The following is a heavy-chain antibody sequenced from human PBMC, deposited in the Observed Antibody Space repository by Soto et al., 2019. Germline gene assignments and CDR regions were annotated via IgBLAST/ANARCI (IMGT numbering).Heavy chain of an antibody. J-gene: IGHJ6*02. D-gene: IGHD7-27*01. CDR1: GYTFTSYG. Sequence: ASVKVSCKASGYTFTSYGISWVRQAPGQGLEWMGWISAYNGNTNYAQKLQGRVTMTTDTSTSTAYMELRSLRSDDTAVYYCAREPGAPTYYYYGMDVWGQGTTVTVS. CDR2: ISAYNGNT. CDR3: AREPGAPTYYYYGMDV. V-gene: IGHV1-18*01.